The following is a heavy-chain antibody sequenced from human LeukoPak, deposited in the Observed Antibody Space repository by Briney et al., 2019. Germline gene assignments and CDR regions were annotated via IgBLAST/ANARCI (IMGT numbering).Heavy chain of an antibody. Sequence: PSETLSLTCTVSGGSISSGDYYWSWIRQHPGKGLEWIGYIYYSGSTYYNPSLKSRVTISVDTSKNQFSLKLSSVTAADTAVYYCARVLGYGDYSDYWGQGTLVTVSS. V-gene: IGHV4-31*03. J-gene: IGHJ4*02. CDR3: ARVLGYGDYSDY. CDR1: GGSISSGDYY. CDR2: IYYSGST. D-gene: IGHD4-17*01.